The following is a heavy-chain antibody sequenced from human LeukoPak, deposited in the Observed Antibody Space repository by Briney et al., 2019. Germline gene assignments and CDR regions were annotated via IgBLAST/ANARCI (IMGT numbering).Heavy chain of an antibody. J-gene: IGHJ4*02. D-gene: IGHD1/OR15-1a*01. V-gene: IGHV4-59*01. CDR2: IYYSGST. CDR3: ARGEAWNKFDY. CDR1: GGSISSYY. Sequence: PSETLSLTCAVSGGSISSYYWSWIRQPPGKGLEWIGYIYYSGSTNYNPSLKSRVTISADTSKNQFSLKLSSVTAADTAVYYCARGEAWNKFDYWGQGTLVTVSS.